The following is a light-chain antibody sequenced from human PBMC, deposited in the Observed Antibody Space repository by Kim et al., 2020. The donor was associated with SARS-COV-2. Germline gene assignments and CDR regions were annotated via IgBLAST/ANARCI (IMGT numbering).Light chain of an antibody. CDR2: RDT. CDR1: NIESKN. Sequence: SVALGQTARITCGGNNIESKNVHWYQQNPGQAPVLVIYRDTIRPSGIPERFSGSNSGNTATLTISRAQAGDEADYYCQVWDRSTLFGGGTKLTVL. V-gene: IGLV3-9*01. J-gene: IGLJ3*02. CDR3: QVWDRSTL.